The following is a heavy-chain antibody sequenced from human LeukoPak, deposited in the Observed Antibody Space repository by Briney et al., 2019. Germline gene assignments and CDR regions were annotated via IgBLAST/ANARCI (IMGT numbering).Heavy chain of an antibody. D-gene: IGHD7-27*01. J-gene: IGHJ3*02. Sequence: PSETLSLTCAVYGGSFSGYYWSWIRQPPGKGLEWIGEINHSGSTNYNPSLKSRVTISVDPSKNQFSLKLSSVTAADTAVYYCAVGIMGDAFDIWGQGTMVTVSS. CDR3: AVGIMGDAFDI. CDR1: GGSFSGYY. V-gene: IGHV4-34*01. CDR2: INHSGST.